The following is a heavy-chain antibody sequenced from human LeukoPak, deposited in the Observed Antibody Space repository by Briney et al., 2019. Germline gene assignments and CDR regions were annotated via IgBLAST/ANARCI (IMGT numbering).Heavy chain of an antibody. CDR3: ARNYGSGSYYDPADY. V-gene: IGHV3-20*01. CDR2: INWNGGST. Sequence: GGSLRLSCAASGFIFSDYTMNWVRQAPGKGLEWVSGINWNGGSTGYADSVKGRFTISRDNAKNSLYLQMNSLRAEDTALYHCARNYGSGSYYDPADYWGQGTLVTVSS. J-gene: IGHJ4*02. D-gene: IGHD3-10*01. CDR1: GFIFSDYT.